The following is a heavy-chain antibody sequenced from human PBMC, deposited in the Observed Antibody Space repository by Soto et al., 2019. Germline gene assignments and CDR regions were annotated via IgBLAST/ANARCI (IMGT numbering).Heavy chain of an antibody. CDR1: GGSISSGGYS. CDR3: AAGVGLPRYY. V-gene: IGHV4-30-2*01. Sequence: QLQLQESGSGLVKPSQTLSLTCAVSGGSISSGGYSWSWIRQPPGKGLEWIGYIYHSGSTYYNPALKSRVTISVDRAKNQFSLKLSAVSAADTAVYYCAAGVGLPRYYWGQGTLVTVSS. J-gene: IGHJ4*02. D-gene: IGHD5-12*01. CDR2: IYHSGST.